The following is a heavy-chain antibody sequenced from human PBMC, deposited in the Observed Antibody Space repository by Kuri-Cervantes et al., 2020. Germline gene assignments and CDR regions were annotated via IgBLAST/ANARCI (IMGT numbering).Heavy chain of an antibody. J-gene: IGHJ4*02. Sequence: GGSLRLSCAASGFTFSSYWMSWVRQAPGKGLEWVANIKQDGSEKYYVGSVKGRFTISRDNAKNSLYLQMNSLRAEDTAVYYCARDRAAAGPRRYFDYWGQGTLVTVS. D-gene: IGHD6-13*01. CDR2: IKQDGSEK. CDR1: GFTFSSYW. V-gene: IGHV3-7*01. CDR3: ARDRAAAGPRRYFDY.